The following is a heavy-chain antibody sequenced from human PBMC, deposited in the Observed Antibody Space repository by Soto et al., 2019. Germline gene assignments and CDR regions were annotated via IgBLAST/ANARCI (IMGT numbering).Heavy chain of an antibody. CDR2: IYYSGST. CDR3: AISSGYADWFDP. Sequence: QVQLQESGPGLVKPSQTLSLTCTVSGGSISSGGYYWSWIRQHPGKALEWIGYIYYSGSTYYNPSLKRRVTTSVDTSKNQFALNLMSVTAADTAVYYCAISSGYADWFDPWGQGTLVTVSS. J-gene: IGHJ5*02. V-gene: IGHV4-31*03. D-gene: IGHD3-22*01. CDR1: GGSISSGGYY.